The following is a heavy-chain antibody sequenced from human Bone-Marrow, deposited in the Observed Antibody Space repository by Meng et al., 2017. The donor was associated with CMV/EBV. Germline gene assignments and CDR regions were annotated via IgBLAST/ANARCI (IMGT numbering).Heavy chain of an antibody. Sequence: CAASGFTFSNAWLSWVRQAPGKGLEWVGRVKSKTDGGTTDYAAPVKGRFTISRGDSKNTLYLQMNSLKTEDTAVYYCTTEVSSGFDYWGRGTLVTVSS. CDR1: GFTFSNAW. V-gene: IGHV3-15*01. CDR2: VKSKTDGGTT. J-gene: IGHJ4*02. D-gene: IGHD3-22*01. CDR3: TTEVSSGFDY.